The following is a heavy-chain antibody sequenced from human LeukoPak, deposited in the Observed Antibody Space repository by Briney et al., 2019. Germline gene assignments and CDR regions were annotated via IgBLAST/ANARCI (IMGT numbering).Heavy chain of an antibody. D-gene: IGHD3-22*01. CDR1: GYSFTSYW. Sequence: KPGESLKISCKGSGYSFTSYWIGWVRQAPGQGLEWMGWISAYNGNTNYAQKLQGRVTMTTDTSTSTAYMELRSLRSDDTAVYYCAREGRVHYDSSGYKRGVYYFDYWGQGTLVTVSS. CDR2: ISAYNGNT. V-gene: IGHV1-18*04. J-gene: IGHJ4*02. CDR3: AREGRVHYDSSGYKRGVYYFDY.